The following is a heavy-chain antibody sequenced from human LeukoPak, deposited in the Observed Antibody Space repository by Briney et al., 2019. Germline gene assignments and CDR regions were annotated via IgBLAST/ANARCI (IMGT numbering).Heavy chain of an antibody. CDR3: ARSITMVRTYYFDY. Sequence: PGGSLRLSCAASGFTFSSYSMNWVRQAPGKGLEWVSSISSSSSYIYYADSVKGRFTISRDNAKNSLYLQMNSLRAEDTAVYYCARSITMVRTYYFDYWGQGTLVTVSS. J-gene: IGHJ4*02. V-gene: IGHV3-21*01. CDR1: GFTFSSYS. D-gene: IGHD3-10*01. CDR2: ISSSSSYI.